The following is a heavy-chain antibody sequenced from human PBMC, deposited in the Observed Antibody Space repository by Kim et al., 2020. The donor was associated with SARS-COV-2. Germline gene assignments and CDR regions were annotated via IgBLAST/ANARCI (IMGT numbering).Heavy chain of an antibody. Sequence: GGSLRLSCAASGFNFNYAWMSWVRQAPGKGLEWVGHIKSKTDGGITEYATPVKGRFTISRDDSKTTLYLQMNSLKTEDTAVYYCTTATWNDGDNWFDPWGQGTLVTVSS. V-gene: IGHV3-15*01. CDR3: TTATWNDGDNWFDP. D-gene: IGHD1-1*01. CDR2: IKSKTDGGIT. CDR1: GFNFNYAW. J-gene: IGHJ5*02.